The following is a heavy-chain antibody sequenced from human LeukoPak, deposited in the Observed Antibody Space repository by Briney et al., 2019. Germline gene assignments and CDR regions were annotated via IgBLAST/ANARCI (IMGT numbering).Heavy chain of an antibody. Sequence: ASVKVSCKASGYTFTSYYMHWVRQAPGQGLEWMGIINPSGGSTSYAQKFQGRVTMTRDMSTSTAYMELRSLRSDDTAVYYCARDIKRSRARWENLGFDPWGQGTLVTVSS. CDR1: GYTFTSYY. D-gene: IGHD1-26*01. CDR3: ARDIKRSRARWENLGFDP. CDR2: INPSGGST. V-gene: IGHV1-46*01. J-gene: IGHJ5*02.